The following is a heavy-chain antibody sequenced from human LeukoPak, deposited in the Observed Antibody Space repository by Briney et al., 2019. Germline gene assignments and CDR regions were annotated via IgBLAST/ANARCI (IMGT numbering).Heavy chain of an antibody. J-gene: IGHJ4*02. Sequence: SETLSLTCTVSGGSISSYYWSWIRQPPGKGLEWIGYIYYSGSTNYNPSLKSRVTISVDTPKNQFSLKLSSVTAADTAVYYCATGYSSTWYYFDYWGQGTLVTVSS. CDR2: IYYSGST. CDR3: ATGYSSTWYYFDY. D-gene: IGHD6-13*01. V-gene: IGHV4-59*01. CDR1: GGSISSYY.